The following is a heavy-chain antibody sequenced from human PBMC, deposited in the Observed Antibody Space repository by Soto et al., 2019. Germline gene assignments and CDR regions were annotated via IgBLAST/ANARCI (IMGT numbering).Heavy chain of an antibody. CDR2: ISYDGSNK. J-gene: IGHJ4*02. D-gene: IGHD6-19*01. V-gene: IGHV3-30*18. CDR1: GFTFSSYG. CDR3: AKDGYSSGWVDY. Sequence: GGSLILSCAASGFTFSSYGMHWVRQAPGKGLEWVAVISYDGSNKYYADSVKGRFTISRDNSKNTLYLQMNSLRAEDTAVYYCAKDGYSSGWVDYWGQGTLVTVSS.